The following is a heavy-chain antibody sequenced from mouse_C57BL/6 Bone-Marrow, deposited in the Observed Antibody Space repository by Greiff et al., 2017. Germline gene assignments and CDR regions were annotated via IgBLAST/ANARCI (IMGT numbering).Heavy chain of an antibody. CDR1: GYTFTDYY. J-gene: IGHJ2*01. CDR3: ARRQDYFDY. CDR2: INPNNGGT. V-gene: IGHV1-26*01. Sequence: VQLQQPGPELVKPGASVKISCKASGYTFTDYYMNWVKQSHGKSLEWIGDINPNNGGTSYNQKFKSKATLTVDKSSSTAYMELRSLTSEDSAVYYCARRQDYFDYWGPGTTLTVSS.